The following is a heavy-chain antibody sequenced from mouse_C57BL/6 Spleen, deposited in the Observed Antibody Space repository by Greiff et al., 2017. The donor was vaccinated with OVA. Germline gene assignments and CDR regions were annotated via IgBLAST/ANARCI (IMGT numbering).Heavy chain of an antibody. CDR1: GYTFTDYE. CDR3: TTKLTLYYFDY. V-gene: IGHV1-15*01. J-gene: IGHJ2*01. CDR2: IDPETGGT. Sequence: QVQLKESGAELVRPGASVTLSCKASGYTFTDYEMHWVKQTPVHGLEWIGAIDPETGGTAYNQKFKGKAILTADKSSSTAYMELRSLTSEDSAVYYCTTKLTLYYFDYWGQGTTLTVSS. D-gene: IGHD4-1*01.